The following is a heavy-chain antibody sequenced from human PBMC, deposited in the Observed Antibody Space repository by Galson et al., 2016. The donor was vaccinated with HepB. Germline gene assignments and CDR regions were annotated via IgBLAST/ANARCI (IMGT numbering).Heavy chain of an antibody. CDR2: ITFAAGGT. D-gene: IGHD2-2*01. CDR1: GFAFSDYY. J-gene: IGHJ4*02. Sequence: SLRLSCAASGFAFSDYYMTWIRQAPGKGLESIAYITFAAGGTFYADSVKGRFTISRDNAKNSLFLQMTSLRAEDTATYYCAAQLGRRAGFDYWGQGTLVTVSS. CDR3: AAQLGRRAGFDY. V-gene: IGHV3-11*01.